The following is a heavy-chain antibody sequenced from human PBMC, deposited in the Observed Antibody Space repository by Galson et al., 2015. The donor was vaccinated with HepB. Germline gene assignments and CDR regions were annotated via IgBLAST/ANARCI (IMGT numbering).Heavy chain of an antibody. CDR2: IYYSGST. V-gene: IGHV4-30-4*01. D-gene: IGHD1-26*01. CDR1: GGSISSGDYY. Sequence: TLSLTCTVSGGSISSGDYYWSWIRQPPGKGLEWIGYIYYSGSTYYNPSLKSRVTISVDTSKNQFSLKLSSVTAADTAVYYCARASEAGSYSGSYWFDPWGQGTLVTVSS. J-gene: IGHJ5*02. CDR3: ARASEAGSYSGSYWFDP.